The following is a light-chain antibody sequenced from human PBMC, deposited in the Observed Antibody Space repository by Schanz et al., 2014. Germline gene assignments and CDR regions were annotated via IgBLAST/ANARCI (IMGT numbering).Light chain of an antibody. CDR1: SSNIGAGHD. V-gene: IGLV1-40*01. J-gene: IGLJ3*02. CDR2: GNS. Sequence: QSVLTQPPSVSGAPGQRVTISCTGSSSNIGAGHDVHWYQQLPGTAPKLLIYGNSNRPSGVPDRFSGSKSGTSASLAISGLRSEDEADYYCATWDDSLLFGGGTKLTVL. CDR3: ATWDDSLL.